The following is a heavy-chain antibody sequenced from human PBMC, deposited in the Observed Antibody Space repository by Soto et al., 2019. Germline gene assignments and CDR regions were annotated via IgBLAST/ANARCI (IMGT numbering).Heavy chain of an antibody. CDR3: ARGFHRGPPDPYTEY. V-gene: IGHV3-33*01. D-gene: IGHD1-20*01. Sequence: QVQLVESGGGVVQPGRSLRLSCAASGFSFNTFGMHWVRQAPGKGLEWVALIWYDGSEKYYADSVKGRFTISRDNSKDTLYLQMSSLRAEDTAVYYCARGFHRGPPDPYTEYWGQGTLVTVSS. J-gene: IGHJ4*02. CDR2: IWYDGSEK. CDR1: GFSFNTFG.